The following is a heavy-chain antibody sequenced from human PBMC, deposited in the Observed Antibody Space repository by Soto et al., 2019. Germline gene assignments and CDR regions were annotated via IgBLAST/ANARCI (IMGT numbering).Heavy chain of an antibody. CDR3: ARLLVGRLSDIDFDS. D-gene: IGHD2-15*01. V-gene: IGHV4-34*01. J-gene: IGHJ4*02. CDR2: INHSGST. Sequence: QVQLQQWGAGLLKPSETLSLTCAVYGGSFSGYYWSWIRQPPGKGLEWIGEINHSGSTNYNPSLKRRVPASVETSKNQFPLKLSSVTSGDTAVYCYARLLVGRLSDIDFDSWGQGTLVTVCS. CDR1: GGSFSGYY.